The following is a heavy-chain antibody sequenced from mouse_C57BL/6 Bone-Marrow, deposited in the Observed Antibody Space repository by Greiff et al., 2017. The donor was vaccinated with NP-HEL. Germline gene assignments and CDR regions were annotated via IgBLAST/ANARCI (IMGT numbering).Heavy chain of an antibody. D-gene: IGHD2-4*01. CDR3: ADSPYDYGFDC. Sequence: VQLQQSGAELVRPGASVKLSCTASGFNIKDDYMHWVKQRPEQGLEWIGRIDPANGNTKYAPKFQGKATITADTSSNTAYLQLSSLTSEDTAIYYCADSPYDYGFDCWGKGTTLTVSS. CDR2: IDPANGNT. J-gene: IGHJ2*01. CDR1: GFNIKDDY. V-gene: IGHV14-3*01.